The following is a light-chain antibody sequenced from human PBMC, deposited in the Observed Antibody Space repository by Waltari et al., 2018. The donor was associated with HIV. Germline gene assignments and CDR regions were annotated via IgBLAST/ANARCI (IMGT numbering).Light chain of an antibody. CDR3: YSTDITDNHKGI. J-gene: IGLJ1*01. CDR1: ALTRNP. V-gene: IGLV3-10*01. CDR2: EDN. Sequence: SYELTQPPSVSVPPGQTARITCSGDALTRNPASWHRQKPGQAPVLVMYEDNRRPSAISERFSGSRSGTVATLTISGAQVEDEGDYYCYSTDITDNHKGIFGSGTMVTV.